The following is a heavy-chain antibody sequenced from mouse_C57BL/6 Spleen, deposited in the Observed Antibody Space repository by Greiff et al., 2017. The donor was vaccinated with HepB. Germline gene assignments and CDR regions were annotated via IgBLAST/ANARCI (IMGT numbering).Heavy chain of an antibody. CDR3: ARDSNSPYYAMDY. J-gene: IGHJ4*01. CDR1: GFTFSDYY. D-gene: IGHD2-5*01. V-gene: IGHV5-16*01. Sequence: DVQLVESEGGLVQPGSSMKLSCTASGFTFSDYYMAWVRQVPEKGLEWVANINYDGSSTYYLDSLKSRFIISRDNAKNILYLQMSSLKSEDTATYYCARDSNSPYYAMDYWGQGTSVTVSS. CDR2: INYDGSST.